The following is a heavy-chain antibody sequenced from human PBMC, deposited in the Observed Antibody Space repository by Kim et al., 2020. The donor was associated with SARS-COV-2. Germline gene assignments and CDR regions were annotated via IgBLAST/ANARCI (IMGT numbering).Heavy chain of an antibody. CDR3: ARDQGPYGSGSPAGPVFDY. J-gene: IGHJ4*02. V-gene: IGHV3-30*07. D-gene: IGHD3-10*01. Sequence: GRLPISRDNSKHTLYLQMNSLRAEDTAVYYCARDQGPYGSGSPAGPVFDYWGQGTLVTVSS.